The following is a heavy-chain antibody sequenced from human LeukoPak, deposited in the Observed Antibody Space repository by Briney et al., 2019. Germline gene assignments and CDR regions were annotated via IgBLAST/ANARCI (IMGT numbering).Heavy chain of an antibody. D-gene: IGHD6-19*01. CDR3: ARVVAVTGTPVYYMDV. CDR2: INPNSGGT. V-gene: IGHV1-2*02. CDR1: GYMFTGYY. Sequence: ASVNVSCTASGYMFTGYYMHWVRQAPGQGLEGMGWINPNSGGTNYAQTFQGRVTMTRDTSISTAYMDLNRLRSDDTAVYYCARVVAVTGTPVYYMDVWGKGTRSPSP. J-gene: IGHJ6*03.